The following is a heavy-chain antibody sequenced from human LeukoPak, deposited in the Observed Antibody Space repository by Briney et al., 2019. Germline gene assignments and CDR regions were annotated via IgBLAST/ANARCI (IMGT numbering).Heavy chain of an antibody. Sequence: SETLSLTCTVSGGSISSYYWSWIRQPPGKGLEWIGYVYYSGSTNYNPSLKSRVTISVDTSKNQFSLKLSSVTAADTAVYYCARWSQQHFDYWGQGTLVTVSS. CDR1: GGSISSYY. D-gene: IGHD6-13*01. CDR2: VYYSGST. CDR3: ARWSQQHFDY. J-gene: IGHJ4*02. V-gene: IGHV4-59*01.